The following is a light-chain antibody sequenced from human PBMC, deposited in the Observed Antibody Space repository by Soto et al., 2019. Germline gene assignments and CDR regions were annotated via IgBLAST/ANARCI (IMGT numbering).Light chain of an antibody. Sequence: EIVLTQSPGTLSLSPGERATLYCRASQTACSNCLAWYQQKPGQAPRLLISGASNRATGIPDRFSGSGSGTDFALTISRLEPEDFAVYYCQQYGGSPGFTFGPGTRVDIK. CDR1: QTACSNC. CDR3: QQYGGSPGFT. J-gene: IGKJ3*01. V-gene: IGKV3-20*01. CDR2: GAS.